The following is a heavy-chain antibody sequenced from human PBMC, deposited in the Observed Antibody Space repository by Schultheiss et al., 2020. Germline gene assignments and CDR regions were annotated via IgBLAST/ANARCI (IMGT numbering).Heavy chain of an antibody. V-gene: IGHV1-46*01. CDR1: GYTFTSYY. Sequence: ASVKVSCKASGYTFTSYYMHWVRQAPGQGLEWMGIINPSGGSTSYAQKFQGRVTMTTDTSTSTAYMELRSLRSDDTAVYYCARAASSSCCNWFDPWGQGTLVTVSA. D-gene: IGHD6-13*01. CDR3: ARAASSSCCNWFDP. CDR2: INPSGGST. J-gene: IGHJ5*02.